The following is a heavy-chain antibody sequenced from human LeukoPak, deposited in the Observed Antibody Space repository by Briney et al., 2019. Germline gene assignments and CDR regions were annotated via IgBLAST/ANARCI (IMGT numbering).Heavy chain of an antibody. CDR3: ARDHRLYYYDSSGYLGGREDAFDI. J-gene: IGHJ3*02. CDR1: GGSITSYY. CDR2: IYYSGST. Sequence: PSETLSLTCTVSGGSITSYYWSWIRQPPGKGLEWIGYIYYSGSTNYNPSLKSRVTISVDTSKKQFSLKLSSVTAADTAVYYCARDHRLYYYDSSGYLGGREDAFDIWGQGTMATVSS. D-gene: IGHD3-22*01. V-gene: IGHV4-59*01.